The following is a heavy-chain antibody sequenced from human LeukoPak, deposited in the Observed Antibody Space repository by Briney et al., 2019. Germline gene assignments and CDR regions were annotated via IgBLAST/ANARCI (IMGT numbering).Heavy chain of an antibody. CDR2: ISYDGSNK. V-gene: IGHV3-30*04. CDR1: GFTFSSYP. Sequence: PGGSLRLSCAASGFTFSSYPMHWVRQAPGKGLEWVAVISYDGSNKYYADSVKGRFTISRDNSKNTLYLQMNSLGAEDTAAYYCARQFSGILDYWGQGTLVTVSS. J-gene: IGHJ4*02. CDR3: ARQFSGILDY.